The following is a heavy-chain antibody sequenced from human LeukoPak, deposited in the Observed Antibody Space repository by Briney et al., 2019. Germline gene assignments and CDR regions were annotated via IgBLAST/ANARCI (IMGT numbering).Heavy chain of an antibody. CDR2: IYYSGST. J-gene: IGHJ3*02. V-gene: IGHV4-59*01. CDR3: ARVGSSGPKGAFDI. CDR1: GGSISSYY. D-gene: IGHD3-22*01. Sequence: SETLSLTCTVSGGSISSYYWSWIRQPPGKGLEWIGYIYYSGSTNYNPSLKSRVTISVDTSKNQFSLKLSSVIAADTAVYYCARVGSSGPKGAFDIWGQGTMVTVSS.